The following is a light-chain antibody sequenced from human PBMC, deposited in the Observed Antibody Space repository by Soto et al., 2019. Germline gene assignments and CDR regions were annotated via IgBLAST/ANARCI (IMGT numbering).Light chain of an antibody. Sequence: DIQMTQSPSTLSASVGGRVAITCRASQSISIWLAWYQQKPGKAPKLLIYKASSLESGVPSRFSGSGSGTEFTLTISILQPDDFATYYCQQYNDYSWTFGQGTKVEIK. CDR3: QQYNDYSWT. V-gene: IGKV1-5*03. J-gene: IGKJ1*01. CDR2: KAS. CDR1: QSISIW.